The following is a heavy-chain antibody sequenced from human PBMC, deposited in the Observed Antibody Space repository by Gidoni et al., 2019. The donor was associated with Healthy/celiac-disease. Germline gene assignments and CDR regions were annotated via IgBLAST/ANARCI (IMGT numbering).Heavy chain of an antibody. CDR1: GGSFSGYY. Sequence: QVQLQQWGAGLLKPSETLYLTCAVDGGSFSGYYWSWSRQPPGKGLEWIGEITPSGSTIYDPSLKSRVTISVDTSKDQFFLKLSSVPAADTAVYYCARGRAYYDILTGYYRGSGWFDPWGQGTLVTVSS. CDR3: ARGRAYYDILTGYYRGSGWFDP. J-gene: IGHJ5*02. CDR2: ITPSGST. D-gene: IGHD3-9*01. V-gene: IGHV4-34*01.